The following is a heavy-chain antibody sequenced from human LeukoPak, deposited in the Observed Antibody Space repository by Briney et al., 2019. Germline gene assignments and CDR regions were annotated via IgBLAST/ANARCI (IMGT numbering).Heavy chain of an antibody. V-gene: IGHV1-8*01. CDR3: ARGLRDGSGREYFQH. D-gene: IGHD3-22*01. CDR2: MNPNSGNT. Sequence: ASVKVSCTASGYTFTSYDISWVRQAAGQGLEWMGWMNPNSGNTGYAQKFKGRVTMTGNTSINTDYMELSSLRSEDTAVYYCARGLRDGSGREYFQHWGQGTLVTVSS. J-gene: IGHJ1*01. CDR1: GYTFTSYD.